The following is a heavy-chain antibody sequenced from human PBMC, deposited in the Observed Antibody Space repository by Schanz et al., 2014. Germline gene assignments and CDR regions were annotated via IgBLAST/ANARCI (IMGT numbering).Heavy chain of an antibody. Sequence: QVQLVQSGAEVRKPGASVKVSCKASGYTFISYGISWVRQAPGQGLEWLGWISTSNGNTNYAQKLQGRVTMTTDTSTSTAYMELRNLRSDDTAVYYCARAKRFGDMDVWGQGTTVTVSS. D-gene: IGHD3-10*01. V-gene: IGHV1-18*01. CDR2: ISTSNGNT. CDR3: ARAKRFGDMDV. J-gene: IGHJ6*02. CDR1: GYTFISYG.